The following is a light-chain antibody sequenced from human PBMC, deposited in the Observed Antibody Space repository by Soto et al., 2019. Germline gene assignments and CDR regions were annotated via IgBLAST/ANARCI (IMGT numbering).Light chain of an antibody. CDR3: CSYAGGPEV. V-gene: IGLV2-11*01. J-gene: IGLJ1*01. CDR1: SSDVGGYKY. Sequence: QSVLTQPRSVSGSPGQSVTISCTGTSSDVGGYKYVSWYQQKPGKAPKLIIYGVSRWPSGVPNRFSGSKSGNRASLTISGLQAEDEGDSYCCSYAGGPEVFGTGTKVTVL. CDR2: GVS.